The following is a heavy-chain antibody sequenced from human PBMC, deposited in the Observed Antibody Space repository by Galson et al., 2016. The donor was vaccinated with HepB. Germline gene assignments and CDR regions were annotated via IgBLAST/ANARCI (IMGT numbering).Heavy chain of an antibody. V-gene: IGHV1-24*01. Sequence: SVKVSCKVSGYTLSELSMHWVRQAPGKGLEWMGGFDPEDGETIYAQKFQGRVTMTEDTSTDTAYMELSSLRSEDTDVYYCAEKRDYDFWSGYEKWGQGTLVTVSS. J-gene: IGHJ4*02. CDR1: GYTLSELS. CDR2: FDPEDGET. CDR3: AEKRDYDFWSGYEK. D-gene: IGHD3-3*01.